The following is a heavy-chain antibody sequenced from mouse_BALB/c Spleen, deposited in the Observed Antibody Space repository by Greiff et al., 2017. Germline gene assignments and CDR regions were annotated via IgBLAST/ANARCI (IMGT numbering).Heavy chain of an antibody. CDR3: ARATVTGAMDY. CDR1: GFTFTDYY. V-gene: IGHV7-3*02. Sequence: EVQVVESGGGLVQPGGSLRLSCATSGFTFTDYYMSWVRQPPGKALEWLGFIRNKANGYTTEYSASVKGRFTISRDNYQSILYLQMNTLRAEDSATYCCARATVTGAMDYWGQGTSVTVSS. J-gene: IGHJ4*01. D-gene: IGHD2-1*01. CDR2: IRNKANGYTT.